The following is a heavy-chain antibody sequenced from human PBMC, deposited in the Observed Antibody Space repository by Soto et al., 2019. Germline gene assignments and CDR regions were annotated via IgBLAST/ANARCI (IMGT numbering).Heavy chain of an antibody. CDR3: AKPYCSSTSCYDYYGMDV. CDR2: ISGSGGST. J-gene: IGHJ6*02. Sequence: GGSLRLPCAASGFTFSSYAMSWVRQAPGKGLEWVSAISGSGGSTYYADSVKGRFTISRDNSKNTLYLQMNSLRAEDTAVYYCAKPYCSSTSCYDYYGMDVWGQGTTVTVSS. D-gene: IGHD2-2*01. V-gene: IGHV3-23*01. CDR1: GFTFSSYA.